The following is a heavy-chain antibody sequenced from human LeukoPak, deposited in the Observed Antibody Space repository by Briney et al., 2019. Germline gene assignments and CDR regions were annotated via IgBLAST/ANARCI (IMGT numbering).Heavy chain of an antibody. CDR2: ISGTGDTT. J-gene: IGHJ4*02. CDR3: AKDRQWLVWDY. CDR1: GFTFSSYA. D-gene: IGHD6-19*01. Sequence: TGGSLRLSCAASGFTFSSYAMSWVRQAPGKGLESVSAISGTGDTTYYADSVKGRFSISRDNSKNTLHLQMNSLRAEDTAVYYCAKDRQWLVWDYWGQGTLVTVSS. V-gene: IGHV3-23*01.